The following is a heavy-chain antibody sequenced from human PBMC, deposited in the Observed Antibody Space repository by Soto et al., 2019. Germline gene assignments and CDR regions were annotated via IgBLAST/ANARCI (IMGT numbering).Heavy chain of an antibody. CDR2: IWYDGSNK. J-gene: IGHJ4*02. V-gene: IGHV3-33*01. CDR3: ARDQSGSGSYYNGYGY. CDR1: GFTFSSYG. D-gene: IGHD3-10*01. Sequence: GGSLRLSCAASGFTFSSYGMHWVRQAPGKGLEWVAVIWYDGSNKYYADSVKGRFTISRDNSKNTLYLQMNSLRAEDTAVYYCARDQSGSGSYYNGYGYWGQGTLVTVSS.